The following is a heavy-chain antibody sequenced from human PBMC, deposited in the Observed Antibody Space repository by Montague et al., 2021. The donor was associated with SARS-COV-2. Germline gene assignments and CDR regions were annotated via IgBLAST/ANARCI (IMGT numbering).Heavy chain of an antibody. Sequence: SLRLSCAASGFTFRSYTMNWVRQSPGMGLEWVSFISSSSSSIYYADSLKGRFTISRDNAKNSLYLQMNSLRVEDTAVYYCVRGRACSGGKCNGGARDWGQGTLVTVSS. V-gene: IGHV3-21*01. CDR3: VRGRACSGGKCNGGARD. CDR2: ISSSSSSI. D-gene: IGHD2-15*01. J-gene: IGHJ4*02. CDR1: GFTFRSYT.